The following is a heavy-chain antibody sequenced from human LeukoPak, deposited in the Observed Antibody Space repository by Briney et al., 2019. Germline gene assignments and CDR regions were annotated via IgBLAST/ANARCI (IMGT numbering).Heavy chain of an antibody. CDR2: IIPILGIA. CDR1: GGTFSSYA. D-gene: IGHD2-21*02. V-gene: IGHV1-69*04. Sequence: ASVKVSCKASGGTFSSYAISWVRQAPGQGLEWMGRIIPILGIANYAQKFQGRVTITADKSTSTAYMELSSLRSEDTAVYYCARGLLYCGGDCYSGAFDIWGQGTMVTVSS. J-gene: IGHJ3*02. CDR3: ARGLLYCGGDCYSGAFDI.